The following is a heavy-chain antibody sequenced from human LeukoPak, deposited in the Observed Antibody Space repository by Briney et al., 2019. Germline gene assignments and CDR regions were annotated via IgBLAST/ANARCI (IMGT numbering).Heavy chain of an antibody. CDR1: GFTFSSYG. Sequence: GGSLRLSCAASGFTFSSYGMHWVRQAPGKGPEWVAVIWYDGSNKYYADSVKGRFTISRDNSKNTLYLQMNSLRAEDTAVCYCAKDHEVGATSAGIDYWGQGTLVTVSS. D-gene: IGHD1-26*01. CDR2: IWYDGSNK. CDR3: AKDHEVGATSAGIDY. V-gene: IGHV3-30*02. J-gene: IGHJ4*02.